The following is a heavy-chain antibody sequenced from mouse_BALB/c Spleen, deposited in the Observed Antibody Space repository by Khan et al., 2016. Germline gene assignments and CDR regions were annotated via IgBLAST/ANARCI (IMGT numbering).Heavy chain of an antibody. Sequence: EVQLQESGPGLVKPSQSLSLTCTVTGYSITSDYAWNWIRQFPGNKLEWMGYISYSGSTSYNPPLKSRISVTRDPSNNQFFLQLNSVTTEDTATYYCSRRPYGSSDWYFDVWGAGTTVTVSS. CDR2: ISYSGST. CDR3: SRRPYGSSDWYFDV. CDR1: GYSITSDYA. J-gene: IGHJ1*01. V-gene: IGHV3-2*02. D-gene: IGHD1-1*01.